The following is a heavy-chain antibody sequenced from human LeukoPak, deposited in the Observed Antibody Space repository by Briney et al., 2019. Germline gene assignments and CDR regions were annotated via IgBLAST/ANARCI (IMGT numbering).Heavy chain of an antibody. D-gene: IGHD3-16*01. J-gene: IGHJ5*02. Sequence: PGRCLRLSCAAYAFTFGIYWMHWVRQVQEKWIVWVSCINSDGSSTSYADSVKGRFTISRDNAMNTLYLQMNSLRAEDTAVYYCARSPYWFEPWGQGTLVTVSS. CDR2: INSDGSST. CDR3: ARSPYWFEP. V-gene: IGHV3-74*01. CDR1: AFTFGIYW.